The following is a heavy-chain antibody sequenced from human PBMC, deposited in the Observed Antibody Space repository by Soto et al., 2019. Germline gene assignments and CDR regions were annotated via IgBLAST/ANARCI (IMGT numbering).Heavy chain of an antibody. Sequence: QVQLVESGGGVVQPGRSLRLSCAASGFTLSSYGMHWVRQAPGKGLEWVAVISYDGSNKYYADSLKGRFTISRDNSKNTLYLQMNSLRAEDTVVYYCAKILATVTEYYFDYWGQGTLVTVSS. D-gene: IGHD4-17*01. J-gene: IGHJ4*02. CDR1: GFTLSSYG. V-gene: IGHV3-30*18. CDR3: AKILATVTEYYFDY. CDR2: ISYDGSNK.